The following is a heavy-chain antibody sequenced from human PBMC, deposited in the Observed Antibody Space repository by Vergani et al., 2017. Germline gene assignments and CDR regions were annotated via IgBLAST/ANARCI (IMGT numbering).Heavy chain of an antibody. V-gene: IGHV1-69*05. Sequence: QVQLVQSGAEVKKPGSSVKVSCKASGGTFSSYAISWVRQAPGQGLEWMGRIIPIFGTANYAQKFQGRVTMTRATSTSTVYMELSSLRSEDTAIYYCARGDYGILTGYRYWGQGTLVTVSA. CDR3: ARGDYGILTGYRY. CDR2: IIPIFGTA. CDR1: GGTFSSYA. J-gene: IGHJ4*02. D-gene: IGHD3-9*01.